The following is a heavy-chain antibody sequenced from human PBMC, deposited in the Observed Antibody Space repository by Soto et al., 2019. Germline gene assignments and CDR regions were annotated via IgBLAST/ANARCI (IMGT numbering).Heavy chain of an antibody. V-gene: IGHV3-66*01. Sequence: GESLKISCVASGFTVGNFYMTWVRQAPGKGLEWISIIFGGGTTYYSDSMKGRFTISRDNSKNTVYLQMNGLRAEDTAIYYCARDTSSGSTRPNAFDVWGQGTMVTVSS. D-gene: IGHD3-10*01. CDR1: GFTVGNFY. CDR3: ARDTSSGSTRPNAFDV. CDR2: IFGGGTT. J-gene: IGHJ3*01.